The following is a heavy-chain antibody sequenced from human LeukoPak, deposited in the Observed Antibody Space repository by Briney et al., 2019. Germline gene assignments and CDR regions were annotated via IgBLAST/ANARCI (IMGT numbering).Heavy chain of an antibody. Sequence: GGSLRLSCAASGFTFSSYAMHWVRQAPGKGLEWVAVISYDGSNKYYADSVKGRFTISRDNPKNTLYLQMHSLRAEDTAVYYCARDKLWFGELFKGDWFDPWGQGTLVTVSS. V-gene: IGHV3-30-3*01. CDR3: ARDKLWFGELFKGDWFDP. J-gene: IGHJ5*02. CDR2: ISYDGSNK. CDR1: GFTFSSYA. D-gene: IGHD3-10*01.